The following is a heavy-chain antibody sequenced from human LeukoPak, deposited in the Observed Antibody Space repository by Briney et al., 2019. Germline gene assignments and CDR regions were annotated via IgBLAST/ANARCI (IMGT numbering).Heavy chain of an antibody. CDR2: IYYSGST. D-gene: IGHD2-2*01. CDR1: GGSISSYY. J-gene: IGHJ5*02. Sequence: SETLSLTCTVSGGSISSYYWSWIRQPPGKGMEWIGYIYYSGSTNYNPSLKSRVTISVDTSKNQFSLKLSSVTAADTAVYYCARAYLNWFDPWGQGTLVTVSS. V-gene: IGHV4-59*01. CDR3: ARAYLNWFDP.